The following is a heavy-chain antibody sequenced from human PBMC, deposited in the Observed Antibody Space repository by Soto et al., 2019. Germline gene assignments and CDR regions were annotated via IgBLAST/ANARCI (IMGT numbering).Heavy chain of an antibody. CDR1: GFSLSNARMG. V-gene: IGHV2-26*01. Sequence: QVTLKESGPVLVKPTETLTLTCTVSGFSLSNARMGVSWIRQPPGKALEWLAHIFSNDEKSYSTSLKSRLTISKDTSKSQVVLTMTNMDPVDTATYYCARILISGYSSGHNDRNIPPLLDYWGQGTLVTVSS. D-gene: IGHD6-19*01. CDR3: ARILISGYSSGHNDRNIPPLLDY. CDR2: IFSNDEK. J-gene: IGHJ4*02.